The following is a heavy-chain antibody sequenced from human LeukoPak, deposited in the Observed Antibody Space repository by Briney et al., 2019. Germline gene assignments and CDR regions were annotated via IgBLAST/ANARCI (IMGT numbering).Heavy chain of an antibody. J-gene: IGHJ6*01. Sequence: GSPRLSCAASGFTFDDYGMSWVCQAPGKGLEWVSGINWNGGSTGYADSVKGRFTVSRDNAKNSLYLQMNSLRAEDTALYYCARDDYDSSGQFYGMDDWGQGTTVTVSS. CDR1: GFTFDDYG. D-gene: IGHD3-22*01. CDR2: INWNGGST. CDR3: ARDDYDSSGQFYGMDD. V-gene: IGHV3-20*04.